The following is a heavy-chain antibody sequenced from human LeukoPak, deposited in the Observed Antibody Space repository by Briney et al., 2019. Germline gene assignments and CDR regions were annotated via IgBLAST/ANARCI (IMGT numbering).Heavy chain of an antibody. D-gene: IGHD5-12*01. Sequence: ASVKVSCKASGGTFSSYAISWVRQAPGQGLEWMGGIIPIFGTANYAQKFQGRVTITADESTSTTYMELSSLRSEDTAVYYCARKDIVATITPFDYWGQGTLVTVSS. J-gene: IGHJ4*02. CDR2: IIPIFGTA. CDR1: GGTFSSYA. V-gene: IGHV1-69*13. CDR3: ARKDIVATITPFDY.